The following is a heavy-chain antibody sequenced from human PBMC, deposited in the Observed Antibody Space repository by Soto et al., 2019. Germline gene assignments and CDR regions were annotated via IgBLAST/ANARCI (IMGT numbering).Heavy chain of an antibody. Sequence: HLQESGPGLVKPSGTLSLTCDVSGGSIISIIWWTWVRQSPGKGLEWIGEIYHAGIPNYNPSFQSRVTILADKSKNHFSLRLTSVTAADTAIYYCARGLSFRGDFDVWGQGTTVTVSS. D-gene: IGHD2-21*02. J-gene: IGHJ3*01. V-gene: IGHV4-4*02. CDR3: ARGLSFRGDFDV. CDR1: GGSIISIIW. CDR2: IYHAGIP.